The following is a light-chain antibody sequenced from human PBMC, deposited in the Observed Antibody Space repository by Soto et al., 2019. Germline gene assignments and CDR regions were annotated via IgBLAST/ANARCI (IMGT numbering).Light chain of an antibody. V-gene: IGKV1-33*01. Sequence: DIQVTQSPPILSASVGDRVTITCQASQDISNYLNWYQQKPGKAPKLLIYDASNLETGVPSRFSGSGSGTDFTFTISSLQPEDIATYYCQQYDNGLTFGGGTKVDIK. CDR2: DAS. CDR3: QQYDNGLT. CDR1: QDISNY. J-gene: IGKJ4*01.